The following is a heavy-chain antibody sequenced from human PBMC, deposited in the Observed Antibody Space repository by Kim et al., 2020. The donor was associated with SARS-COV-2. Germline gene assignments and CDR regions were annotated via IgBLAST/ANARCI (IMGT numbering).Heavy chain of an antibody. V-gene: IGHV3-15*01. Sequence: DYAAPVKGRFTISRDDSNITLYRQMNSLKTEDTAVYYCIGIVVVKYGMDVWGQGTTVTVSS. CDR3: IGIVVVKYGMDV. J-gene: IGHJ6*02. D-gene: IGHD2-2*01.